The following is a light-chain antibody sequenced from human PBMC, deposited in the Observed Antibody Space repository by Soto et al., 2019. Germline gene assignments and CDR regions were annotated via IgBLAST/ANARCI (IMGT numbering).Light chain of an antibody. J-gene: IGKJ1*01. CDR2: DAS. V-gene: IGKV1-5*01. CDR1: QSISTW. CDR3: QQYNSNFPT. Sequence: DIQMTQSPSTLSASVGDRVTITCRASQSISTWLAWYQQKPGKAPNLLIYDASSLETGVPSRFSGSGSGTEFTLTISSLQPDDFATCYCQQYNSNFPTFGQGTKVEVK.